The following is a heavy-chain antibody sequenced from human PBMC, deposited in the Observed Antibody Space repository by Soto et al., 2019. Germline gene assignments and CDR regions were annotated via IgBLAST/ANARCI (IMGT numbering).Heavy chain of an antibody. Sequence: EVQLVESGGGLVQPGGSLRLSCAGSGFIFSNYWMHWVRQAPGKGLEWVSRIDHDGPTDYAASVRGRFTISRDNAENTLYLQMNSLRPEDTAVYYCVRVSHGDYWGQGTLVTVSS. J-gene: IGHJ4*02. CDR3: VRVSHGDY. CDR2: IDHDGPT. V-gene: IGHV3-74*01. D-gene: IGHD3-22*01. CDR1: GFIFSNYW.